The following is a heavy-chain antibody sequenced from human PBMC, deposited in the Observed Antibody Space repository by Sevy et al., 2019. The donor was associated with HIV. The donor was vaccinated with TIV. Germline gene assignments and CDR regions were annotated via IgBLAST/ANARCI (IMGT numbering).Heavy chain of an antibody. CDR1: GYTLNDYG. J-gene: IGHJ6*02. CDR3: ARVDPYYEFGDV. Sequence: ASVKVSCKASGYTLNDYGISWVRQAPGQGLAWIGWVPTYKDSTNYAQNFQGRVTLTTDTSTNTAYMELRSLRSDDTAVYYCARVDPYYEFGDVWGQGTTVTVSS. D-gene: IGHD3-3*01. V-gene: IGHV1-18*01. CDR2: VPTYKDST.